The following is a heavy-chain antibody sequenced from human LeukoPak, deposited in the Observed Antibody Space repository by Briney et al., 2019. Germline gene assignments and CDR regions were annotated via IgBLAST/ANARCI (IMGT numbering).Heavy chain of an antibody. J-gene: IGHJ3*02. CDR2: IYYSGST. V-gene: IGHV4-31*03. D-gene: IGHD3-22*01. CDR3: ARHPKEGPSDRSGYINAFDI. CDR1: GGSISSGGYY. Sequence: SETLSLTCTVSGGSISSGGYYWSWIRQHPGKGLEWIGYIYYSGSTYYNPSLKSRVTISVDTSKNQFSLEVTSVTAADTAVYYCARHPKEGPSDRSGYINAFDIWGQGTMVTVSS.